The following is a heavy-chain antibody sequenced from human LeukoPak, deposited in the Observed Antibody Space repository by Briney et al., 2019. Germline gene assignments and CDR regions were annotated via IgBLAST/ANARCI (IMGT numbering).Heavy chain of an antibody. J-gene: IGHJ4*02. CDR2: INPTGGST. D-gene: IGHD6-13*01. Sequence: GASVKGSCKASGYTFTTYYIHWVRQAPGQGLEWMGIINPTGGSTTYAQKFQGRVTMTRDTSTSTVFMEVNSLRPEDTAVYYCALYSSTWYWGQGTLVTVSS. V-gene: IGHV1-46*01. CDR3: ALYSSTWY. CDR1: GYTFTTYY.